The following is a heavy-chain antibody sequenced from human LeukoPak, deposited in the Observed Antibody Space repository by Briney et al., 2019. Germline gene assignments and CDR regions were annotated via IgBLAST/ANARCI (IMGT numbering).Heavy chain of an antibody. CDR3: ARPRRGSSGWYGYFQH. V-gene: IGHV4-34*01. D-gene: IGHD6-19*01. CDR1: GGSFSGYY. CDR2: INHSGST. J-gene: IGHJ1*01. Sequence: SETLSLTCAVYGGSFSGYYWSWIRQPPGKGLEWIGEINHSGSTNYNPSLKSRVTISVDTSKNLFSLKLSSVTAADTAVYYCARPRRGSSGWYGYFQHWGQGTLVTVSS.